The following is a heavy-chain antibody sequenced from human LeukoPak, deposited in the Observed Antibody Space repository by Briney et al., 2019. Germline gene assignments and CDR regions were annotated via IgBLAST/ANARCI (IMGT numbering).Heavy chain of an antibody. CDR1: GGSFSGYY. V-gene: IGHV4-34*01. D-gene: IGHD2-15*01. CDR3: ARGIVVVVTAIFDY. Sequence: SETLSLTCAVYGGSFSGYYWSWIRQPPGKGLEWIGEINHSGSPNYSPSLKSRVTISVDTSKNRFSLKLSSVTAADTAVYYCARGIVVVVTAIFDYWGQGTLVTVSS. J-gene: IGHJ4*02. CDR2: INHSGSP.